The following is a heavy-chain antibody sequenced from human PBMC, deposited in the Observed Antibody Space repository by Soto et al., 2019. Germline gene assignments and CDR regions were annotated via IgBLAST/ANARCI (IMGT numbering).Heavy chain of an antibody. CDR1: GDSFTNYW. D-gene: IGHD4-17*01. V-gene: IGHV5-10-1*01. Sequence: HGESLNISCKGSGDSFTNYWISWSRQMPGKGLELMGRIDPSDSYTSYSPSFQCHVTISADKSINTAYLQWSSLKASDTAMYYCARFRTTVYGMEVWGQGTTLTVSS. CDR2: IDPSDSYT. CDR3: ARFRTTVYGMEV. J-gene: IGHJ6*02.